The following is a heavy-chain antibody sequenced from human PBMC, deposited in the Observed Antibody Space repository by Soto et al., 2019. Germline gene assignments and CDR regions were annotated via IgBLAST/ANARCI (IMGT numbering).Heavy chain of an antibody. CDR2: INNDGTAT. Sequence: EMQLVESGGGLVQPGGSLRLSCVASGFTFSSYWMHWVRQDPEMGLAWVSSINNDGTATQYADSVKGRFTVSRDKTKNKLYMQMTCLRVEETAVYYCAKDISWGQCDSWGQGTLVTVSS. V-gene: IGHV3-74*03. D-gene: IGHD2-15*01. J-gene: IGHJ4*02. CDR1: GFTFSSYW. CDR3: AKDISWGQCDS.